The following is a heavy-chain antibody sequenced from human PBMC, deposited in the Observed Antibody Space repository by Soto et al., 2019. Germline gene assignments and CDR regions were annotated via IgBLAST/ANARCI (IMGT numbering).Heavy chain of an antibody. CDR1: GFTFSSYE. D-gene: IGHD1-1*01. CDR3: ARGLQEGDYFDY. J-gene: IGHJ4*02. CDR2: ISSSGSTI. Sequence: EVQLVESGGGLVQPVGSLRLSCAASGFTFSSYEMNWVRQAPGKGLEWVSYISSSGSTIYYADSVKGRFTISRDNAKNSLYLQMNSLRADDTAVYYCARGLQEGDYFDYWGQGTLVTVSS. V-gene: IGHV3-48*03.